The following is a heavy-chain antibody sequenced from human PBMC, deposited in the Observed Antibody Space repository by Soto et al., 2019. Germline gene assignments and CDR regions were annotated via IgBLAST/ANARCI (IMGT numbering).Heavy chain of an antibody. CDR1: GGFVNSTNYY. D-gene: IGHD2-15*01. V-gene: IGHV4-39*01. CDR2: IYNSATT. J-gene: IGHJ4*02. CDR3: GRVVIAASAHPDFDY. Sequence: QLQLQESGPGLVKPSETLSLTCTVSGGFVNSTNYYWGWIRQPPGKGLEWIGSIYNSATTYYNPSLKSRVTISVDTSKNLFSLNLNAVTAADTAMYYCGRVVIAASAHPDFDYWGQGTLVTVSS.